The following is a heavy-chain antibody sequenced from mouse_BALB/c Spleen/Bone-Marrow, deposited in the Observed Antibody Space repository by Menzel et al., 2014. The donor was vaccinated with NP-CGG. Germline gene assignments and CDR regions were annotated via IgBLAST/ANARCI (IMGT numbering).Heavy chain of an antibody. J-gene: IGHJ4*01. CDR1: GYTFSSYW. CDR3: ARSYYVNYDAMDY. D-gene: IGHD2-10*01. V-gene: IGHV1-9*01. Sequence: VQLVESGAELMKPGASMKISCKATGYTFSSYWLEWVKQRPGHGLEWIGAILTGSGSTNYNERLKGKVTFTADTSSNTAYMHLSSLTSDDSAVYYCARSYYVNYDAMDYWGQGTSVTVSS. CDR2: ILTGSGST.